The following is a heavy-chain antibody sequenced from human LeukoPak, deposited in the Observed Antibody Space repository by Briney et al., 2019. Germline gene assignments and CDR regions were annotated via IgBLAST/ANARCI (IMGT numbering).Heavy chain of an antibody. CDR1: GFTFSSYW. V-gene: IGHV3-21*01. Sequence: GALRLSCAASGFTFSSYWMHWVRQAPGKGLEWVSAISGSGGSTYYADSVKGRFTISRDNAKNSLYLQMNSLRAEDTAVYYCARDTGPLTGTTNCFDYWGQGTLVTVSS. CDR2: ISGSGGST. D-gene: IGHD1-20*01. J-gene: IGHJ4*02. CDR3: ARDTGPLTGTTNCFDY.